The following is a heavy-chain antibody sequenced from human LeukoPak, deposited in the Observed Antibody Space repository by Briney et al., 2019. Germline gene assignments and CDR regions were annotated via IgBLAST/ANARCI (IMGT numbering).Heavy chain of an antibody. CDR3: AREVITTGHFDY. D-gene: IGHD3-22*01. Sequence: SETLSLTCTVSGGSISSYYWSWIRQPPGKGLEWIGYIYYSGSTNYNPSLKSRVTISVDTSKNQFSLKLSSVTAADTAVYYCAREVITTGHFDYWGQGTLVTVSS. J-gene: IGHJ4*02. V-gene: IGHV4-59*01. CDR1: GGSISSYY. CDR2: IYYSGST.